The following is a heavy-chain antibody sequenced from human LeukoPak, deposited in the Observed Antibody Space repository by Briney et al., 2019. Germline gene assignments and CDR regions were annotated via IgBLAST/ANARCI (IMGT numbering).Heavy chain of an antibody. J-gene: IGHJ5*02. CDR3: ARGVSDYRNPPPNRFDP. D-gene: IGHD4-11*01. CDR1: GYTFTSFG. CDR2: ISPYNSNT. Sequence: ASVKVSCKASGYTFTSFGISWVRQAPGQGLEWMGCISPYNSNTNYAQKLQGRVTMTTDTSTSTAYMELRSLRSDDTAVYYCARGVSDYRNPPPNRFDPWGQGTLVTVSS. V-gene: IGHV1-18*01.